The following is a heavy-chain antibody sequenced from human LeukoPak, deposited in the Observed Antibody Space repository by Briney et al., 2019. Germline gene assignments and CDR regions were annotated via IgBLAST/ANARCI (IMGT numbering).Heavy chain of an antibody. Sequence: GGSLRLSCAASGFTFSSYWMSWVRQAPGNGLEWVANIKQDGSEKYYVDSVKGRFTISRDNAKNSRYLQMNSLRAQGTAVYSCARDGLHSCGPGAFDYWGQGTLVTVSS. V-gene: IGHV3-7*01. CDR1: GFTFSSYW. CDR2: IKQDGSEK. CDR3: ARDGLHSCGPGAFDY. J-gene: IGHJ4*02. D-gene: IGHD5-18*01.